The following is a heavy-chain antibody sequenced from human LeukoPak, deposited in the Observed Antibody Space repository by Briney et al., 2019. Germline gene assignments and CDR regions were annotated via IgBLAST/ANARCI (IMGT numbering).Heavy chain of an antibody. CDR3: AKSNSVSYSGSS. D-gene: IGHD1-26*01. Sequence: GGALRLSCAASGFTFDDYAMHWVRQPPGKGLEWVSLINCNGHITFYADSVKGRFTISRDNRKNSLYLQMNSLRADDTALYYCAKSNSVSYSGSSWGQGTLVTVSS. CDR2: INCNGHIT. J-gene: IGHJ4*02. V-gene: IGHV3-43*02. CDR1: GFTFDDYA.